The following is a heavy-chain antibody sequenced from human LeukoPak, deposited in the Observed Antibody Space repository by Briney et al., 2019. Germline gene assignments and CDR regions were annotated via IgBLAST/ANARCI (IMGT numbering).Heavy chain of an antibody. CDR2: INNDGSSA. J-gene: IGHJ6*02. D-gene: IGHD1-1*01. V-gene: IGHV3-74*01. CDR3: ARRGTGHGMDV. Sequence: GGPLRLSCAASGFTLSGYWIHWVRQVPGKGLVWVSRINNDGSSASYVDSVKGRFTISRDNAKNTLFLQMNSLRAEDTAVYYCARRGTGHGMDVWGQGTTVIVSS. CDR1: GFTLSGYW.